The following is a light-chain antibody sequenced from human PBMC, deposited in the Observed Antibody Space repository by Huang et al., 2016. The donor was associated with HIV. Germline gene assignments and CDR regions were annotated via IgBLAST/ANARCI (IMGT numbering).Light chain of an antibody. CDR3: QQSFITPLT. CDR1: QNINSY. V-gene: IGKV1-39*01. J-gene: IGKJ4*01. CDR2: DAS. Sequence: DIQMTQSPSSLSASVGDRVTITCRASQNINSYLNLYKQKPGKAPKVLIYDASSLQSGVPSRFSGIGSGTDFTLTISSLQPEDFATYYCQQSFITPLTFGGGTKVEIK.